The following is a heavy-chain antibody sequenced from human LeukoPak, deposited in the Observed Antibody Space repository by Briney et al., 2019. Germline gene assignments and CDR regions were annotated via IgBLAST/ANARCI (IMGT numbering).Heavy chain of an antibody. J-gene: IGHJ4*02. CDR2: IKQDGSEK. Sequence: GGSLRLSCAASGFTFSSYWMSWVRQAPGKGLEWVANIKQDGSEKYYVDSVKGRFTISRDSAKNSLYLQMNSLRAEDTAVYYCARDWRWLQYPYFDYWGQGTLVTVSS. V-gene: IGHV3-7*01. D-gene: IGHD5-24*01. CDR1: GFTFSSYW. CDR3: ARDWRWLQYPYFDY.